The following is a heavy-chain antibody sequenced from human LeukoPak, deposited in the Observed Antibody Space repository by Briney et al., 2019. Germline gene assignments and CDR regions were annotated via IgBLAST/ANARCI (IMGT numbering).Heavy chain of an antibody. CDR2: NSGSGGSP. Sequence: AGSLTLSCAASGFTLSSYAMSWVRQAPGEGLGWVSSNSGSGGSPDHTDSVKGRFTMSRDNSTNTLYLQRNGLRAEYTAVYYCAKLFIAAHVGDYWGQGTLVTVSS. J-gene: IGHJ4*02. V-gene: IGHV3-23*01. CDR3: AKLFIAAHVGDY. CDR1: GFTLSSYA. D-gene: IGHD6-6*01.